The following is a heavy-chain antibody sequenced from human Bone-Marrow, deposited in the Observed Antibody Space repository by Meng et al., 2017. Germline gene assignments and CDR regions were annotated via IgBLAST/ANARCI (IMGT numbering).Heavy chain of an antibody. V-gene: IGHV4-34*01. D-gene: IGHD6-19*01. CDR1: GGSFSGYY. CDR3: ARDQATVAGTIDY. Sequence: SQTLSLTCAVYGGSFSGYYWSWIRQPPGKGLEWIGSIYYSGSTYYNPSLKSRVTISVDTSKNQFSLKLSSVTAADTAVYYCARDQATVAGTIDYWGQGTLVTVSS. J-gene: IGHJ4*02. CDR2: IYYSGST.